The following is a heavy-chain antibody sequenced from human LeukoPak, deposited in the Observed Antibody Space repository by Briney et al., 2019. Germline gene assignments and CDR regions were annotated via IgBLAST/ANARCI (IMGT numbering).Heavy chain of an antibody. CDR2: ISSSSSYI. D-gene: IGHD3-22*01. CDR1: GFTFSSYS. Sequence: PGGSLRLSCAASGFTFSSYSTSWVRQAPGKGLEWVSSISSSSSYIYYADSVKGRFTISRDNAKNSLYLQMNSLRAEDTAVYYCARVWGQYYYDLRSVYACDIPGQGTMVTVSS. J-gene: IGHJ3*02. V-gene: IGHV3-21*01. CDR3: ARVWGQYYYDLRSVYACDI.